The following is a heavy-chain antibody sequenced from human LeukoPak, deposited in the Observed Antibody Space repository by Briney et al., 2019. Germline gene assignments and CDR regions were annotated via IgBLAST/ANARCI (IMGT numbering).Heavy chain of an antibody. CDR2: IYYSGST. CDR1: GDSISSYY. Sequence: PSETLSLTCTVSGDSISSYYWSWIRQPPGKGLEWIGYIYYSGSTKYNPSLKSRVTISVDTSKNQFSRKLSSVTAADTAVYYCARDRQATTAYDAFDIWGRGTMVTVSS. J-gene: IGHJ3*02. D-gene: IGHD4-17*01. V-gene: IGHV4-59*01. CDR3: ARDRQATTAYDAFDI.